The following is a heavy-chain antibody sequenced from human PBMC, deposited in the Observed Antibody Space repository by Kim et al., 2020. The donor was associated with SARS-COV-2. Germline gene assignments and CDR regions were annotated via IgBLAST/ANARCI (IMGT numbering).Heavy chain of an antibody. CDR2: ISAYNGNT. Sequence: ASVKVSCKASGYTFTSYGISWVRQAPGQGLEWMGWISAYNGNTNYAQKLQGRVTMTTDTSTSTAYMELRSLRSDDTAVYYCAREIWDYDFWSGYYTFDAFDIWGQGTMVTVSS. D-gene: IGHD3-3*01. CDR1: GYTFTSYG. CDR3: AREIWDYDFWSGYYTFDAFDI. V-gene: IGHV1-18*01. J-gene: IGHJ3*02.